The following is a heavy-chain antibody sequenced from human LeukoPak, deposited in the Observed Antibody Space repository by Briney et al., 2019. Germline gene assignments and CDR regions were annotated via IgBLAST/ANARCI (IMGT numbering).Heavy chain of an antibody. Sequence: PGGSLRLSCAASGITVSSNYMSWVRQAPGKGLEWVSLIYSDGSTYYADSVKGRFTISRDNSKNTLYLQMNSLRAEDTAVYYCAKAAPLTYYYDSSGYPPDAFDIWGQGTMVTVSS. D-gene: IGHD3-22*01. V-gene: IGHV3-53*01. CDR1: GITVSSNY. J-gene: IGHJ3*02. CDR2: IYSDGST. CDR3: AKAAPLTYYYDSSGYPPDAFDI.